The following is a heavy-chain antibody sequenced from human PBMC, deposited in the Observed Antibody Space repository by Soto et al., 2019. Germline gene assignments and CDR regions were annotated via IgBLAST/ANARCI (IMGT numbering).Heavy chain of an antibody. D-gene: IGHD3-16*02. V-gene: IGHV3-21*01. Sequence: PGGSLRLSCAASGVTFSSYIMSWVRQAPGKGLEWVSSISSSSSYIYYADSVKGRFTISRDNAKNSLYLQMNSLRAEDTAVYYCARVLDYDYVWGSYPLNWFDPWGQGTLVTVS. CDR1: GVTFSSYI. CDR3: ARVLDYDYVWGSYPLNWFDP. CDR2: ISSSSSYI. J-gene: IGHJ5*02.